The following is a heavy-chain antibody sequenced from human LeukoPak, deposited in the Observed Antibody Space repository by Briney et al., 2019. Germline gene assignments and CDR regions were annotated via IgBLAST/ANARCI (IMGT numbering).Heavy chain of an antibody. V-gene: IGHV4-38-2*01. CDR1: GYSISSGYY. Sequence: SETLSLTCAVSGYSISSGYYWGLIRQPPGKGLEWIGSIFHSGSTYYNPSLKSRVNMSVDTSKNQISLKLSSVTAADTAVYYCARASGSYGSGSYYYYGMDVWGKGTTVTVSS. J-gene: IGHJ6*04. D-gene: IGHD3-10*01. CDR3: ARASGSYGSGSYYYYGMDV. CDR2: IFHSGST.